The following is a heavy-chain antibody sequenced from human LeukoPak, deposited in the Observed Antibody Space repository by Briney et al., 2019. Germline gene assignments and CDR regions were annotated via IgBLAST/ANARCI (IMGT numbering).Heavy chain of an antibody. CDR3: GRAQWSPLPQH. V-gene: IGHV3-7*03. CDR2: IKQDGSEK. J-gene: IGHJ1*01. Sequence: GGSLRLSCATSGFTLSNYWMSWVRQAPGKGLEWVANIKQDGSEKYYVDSVKGRFTISRDNAKNSLYLQMNSLTAEDTAVYYCGRAQWSPLPQHWGQGTLVTVSS. CDR1: GFTLSNYW. D-gene: IGHD6-19*01.